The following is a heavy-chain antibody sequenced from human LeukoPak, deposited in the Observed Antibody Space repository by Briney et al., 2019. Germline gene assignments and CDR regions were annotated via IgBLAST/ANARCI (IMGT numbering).Heavy chain of an antibody. Sequence: SETLSPICTVSGGSVAGNYWSWIRQSPEKGLEWIGFVYSGTNNYNPSLRGRVTLSEDTSKNQFSLKLTSVTAADTAVYYCARGGGGSGSYIGYWGQGTLVTVSS. D-gene: IGHD3-10*01. CDR1: GGSVAGNY. V-gene: IGHV4-59*02. CDR2: VYSGTN. J-gene: IGHJ4*02. CDR3: ARGGGGSGSYIGY.